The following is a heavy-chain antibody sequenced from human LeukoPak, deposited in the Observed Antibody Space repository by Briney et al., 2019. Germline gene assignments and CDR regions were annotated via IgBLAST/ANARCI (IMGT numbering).Heavy chain of an antibody. V-gene: IGHV3-21*04. Sequence: PGGSLRLSCAAAGFTFSSYSMNWVRQAPGKGLEWVSSISSSSSYIYYADSVKGRFTISRDNAKNSVYLQMNSLREEDTALYYCVKDPRRNGGHGGISYFDYWGQGTLVTVSS. D-gene: IGHD4-23*01. J-gene: IGHJ4*02. CDR1: GFTFSSYS. CDR3: VKDPRRNGGHGGISYFDY. CDR2: ISSSSSYI.